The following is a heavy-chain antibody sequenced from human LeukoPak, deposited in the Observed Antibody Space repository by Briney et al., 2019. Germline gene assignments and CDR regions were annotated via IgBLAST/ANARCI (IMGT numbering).Heavy chain of an antibody. J-gene: IGHJ3*02. CDR1: GGSISSGGYY. CDR3: ATLNYAMNAFDI. V-gene: IGHV4-31*03. CDR2: IYYSGST. Sequence: PSETLSLTCTVSGGSISSGGYYWSWIRQHPGKGLEWIGYIYYSGSTYYNPSLKSRVTISVDTSKNQFSLKLSSVTAADTAVYYCATLNYAMNAFDIWGQGTMVTVSS. D-gene: IGHD2-2*01.